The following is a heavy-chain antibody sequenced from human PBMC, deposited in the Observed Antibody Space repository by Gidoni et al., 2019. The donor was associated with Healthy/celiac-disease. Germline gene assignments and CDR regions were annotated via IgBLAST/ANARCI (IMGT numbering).Heavy chain of an antibody. J-gene: IGHJ5*02. CDR2: ISAYNGNT. V-gene: IGHV1-18*01. CDR3: ARLNTLSMITFGGVMEQGWFDP. D-gene: IGHD3-16*01. CDR1: GYTFTSFG. Sequence: QVQLVQSGAEVKKPGASVKVSCKASGYTFTSFGIIWVRQAPGQGLEWMGWISAYNGNTNYAQKLQGRVTMTTDTSTSTAYMELRSLRSDDTAVYYCARLNTLSMITFGGVMEQGWFDPWGQGTLVTVSS.